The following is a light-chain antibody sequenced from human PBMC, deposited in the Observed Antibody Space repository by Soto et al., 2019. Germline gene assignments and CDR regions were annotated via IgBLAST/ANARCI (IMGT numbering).Light chain of an antibody. CDR1: RSNIGKNY. J-gene: IGLJ1*01. Sequence: QSVLTQPPSVSAAPGQKVTISCSGSRSNIGKNYVSWYQQLPGTAPKLLIYDDYERPSGIPERFSGSKSGTSATLGITGLQTGDEADYYCGTWDSSLSAGVFGTGTKVTVL. V-gene: IGLV1-51*01. CDR3: GTWDSSLSAGV. CDR2: DDY.